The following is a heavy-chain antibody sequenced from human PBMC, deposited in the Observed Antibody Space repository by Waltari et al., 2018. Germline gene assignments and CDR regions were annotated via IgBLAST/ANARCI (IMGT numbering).Heavy chain of an antibody. D-gene: IGHD1-1*01. V-gene: IGHV1-18*01. CDR1: GYTFTSYG. Sequence: QVQLVQSGAEVKKPGASVKVSCKASGYTFTSYGISWVRQAPGQGLEWMGWIRAYNGNTNYAQKLQGRVTMTTDTATSTAYMELRSLRSDDTAVYYCARDLRYNWNDMACWVYWGQGTLVTVSS. CDR2: IRAYNGNT. J-gene: IGHJ4*02. CDR3: ARDLRYNWNDMACWVY.